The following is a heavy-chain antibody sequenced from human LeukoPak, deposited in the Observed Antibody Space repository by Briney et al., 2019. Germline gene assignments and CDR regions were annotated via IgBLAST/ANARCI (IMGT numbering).Heavy chain of an antibody. V-gene: IGHV1-69*05. D-gene: IGHD6-13*01. CDR1: GGTFSSYA. CDR3: ARRRGYSSTWYGWDY. Sequence: SVKVSCKASGGTFSSYAISWVRQAPGQGLEWMGGIIPIFGTANYAQKFQGRVTITTDESTSTAYMELGSLRSEDTAVYYCARRRGYSSTWYGWDYWGQGTLVTVSS. CDR2: IIPIFGTA. J-gene: IGHJ4*02.